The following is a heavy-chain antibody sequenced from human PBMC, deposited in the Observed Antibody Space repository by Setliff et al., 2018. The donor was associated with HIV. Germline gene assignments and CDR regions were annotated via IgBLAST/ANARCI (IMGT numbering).Heavy chain of an antibody. D-gene: IGHD3-10*01. J-gene: IGHJ3*02. CDR2: IIPILGIA. CDR3: ARAPSLVHDAFDI. CDR1: GGTFSSYT. V-gene: IGHV1-69*02. Sequence: VKVSCKASGGTFSSYTITWVRQAPGQGLEWMGRIIPILGIADYALKFQGRVSISADKSTSTAYMELSSLRSEDTAVFYCARAPSLVHDAFDIWGQGTMVTVSS.